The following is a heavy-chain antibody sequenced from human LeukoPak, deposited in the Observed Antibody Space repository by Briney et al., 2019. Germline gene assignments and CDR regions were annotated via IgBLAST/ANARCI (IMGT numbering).Heavy chain of an antibody. D-gene: IGHD1-1*01. CDR3: ARVLERHDAFDI. CDR2: ISSSSSYI. V-gene: IGHV3-21*01. CDR1: GFPFDHYR. J-gene: IGHJ3*02. Sequence: GGSLRLSCVVSGFPFDHYRMNWVRQAPGKGLEWVSSISSSSSYIYYADSVKGRFTISRDNAKSSLYLQMNSLRAEDTAVYYCARVLERHDAFDIWGQGTMVTVSS.